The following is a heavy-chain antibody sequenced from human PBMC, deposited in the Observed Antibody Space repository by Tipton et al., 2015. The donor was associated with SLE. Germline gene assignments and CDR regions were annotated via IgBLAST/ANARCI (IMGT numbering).Heavy chain of an antibody. CDR1: GGSITDYY. V-gene: IGHV4-4*07. J-gene: IGHJ3*02. CDR3: ARDRLWRYRTSSDAFDI. Sequence: TLSLTCTVSGGSITDYYWSWFWQPAGKGLEWIGRFHISGNANYHPSLKSRVTMSVDTSKTQFSLRLTSVTAADTAVYYCARDRLWRYRTSSDAFDIWGQGTMVTVSS. D-gene: IGHD6-13*01. CDR2: FHISGNA.